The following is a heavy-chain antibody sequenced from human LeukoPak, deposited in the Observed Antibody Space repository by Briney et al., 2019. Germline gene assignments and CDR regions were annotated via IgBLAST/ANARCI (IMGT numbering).Heavy chain of an antibody. CDR2: MYDSGST. CDR1: GGSISSNY. J-gene: IGHJ4*02. V-gene: IGHV4-59*01. Sequence: SETLTLTCTVAGGSISSNYWSWIRQPPGKGLEWIGYMYDSGSTNYNPSLKSRVTISVDTSKNQFSLKLSSVTAADTAVYYCPRDQGGSSSYFDYWGQGALVTVSS. CDR3: PRDQGGSSSYFDY. D-gene: IGHD3-22*01.